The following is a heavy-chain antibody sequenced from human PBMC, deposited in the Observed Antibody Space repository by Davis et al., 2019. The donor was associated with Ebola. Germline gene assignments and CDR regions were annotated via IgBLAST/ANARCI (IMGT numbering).Heavy chain of an antibody. CDR3: AKDYYYDSSGYGYYFDY. V-gene: IGHV3-9*01. D-gene: IGHD3-22*01. CDR1: GFTFDDYA. Sequence: SLKISCAASGFTFDDYAMHWVRQAPGKGLEWVSGISWNSGSIGYADSVKGRFTISRDNAKNSLYLQMNSLRAEDTALYYCAKDYYYDSSGYGYYFDYWGQGTLVTVSS. J-gene: IGHJ4*02. CDR2: ISWNSGSI.